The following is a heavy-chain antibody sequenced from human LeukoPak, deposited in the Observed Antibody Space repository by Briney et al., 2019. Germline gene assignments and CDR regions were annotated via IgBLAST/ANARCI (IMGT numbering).Heavy chain of an antibody. Sequence: PSETLSLTXTVSGGSISSGDYYWSWIRQPPGKGLEWIGYIYYSGSTYYNPSLKSRVTISVDTSKNQFPLKLSSVTAADTAVYYCARGRISYQRAPYYFDYWGQGTLVTVSS. CDR1: GGSISSGDYY. CDR3: ARGRISYQRAPYYFDY. J-gene: IGHJ4*02. CDR2: IYYSGST. D-gene: IGHD2-2*01. V-gene: IGHV4-30-4*08.